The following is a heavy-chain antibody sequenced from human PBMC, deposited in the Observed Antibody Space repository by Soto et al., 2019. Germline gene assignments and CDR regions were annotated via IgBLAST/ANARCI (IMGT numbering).Heavy chain of an antibody. CDR1: GGSISSYY. V-gene: IGHV4-59*01. D-gene: IGHD3-10*01. Sequence: PSETLSLTCTVSGGSISSYYWSWIRQPPGKGLEWIGYIYYSGSTNYNPSLKSRVTISVDTSKNQFSLKLSSVTAADTAVYYCARVWGGAFDIGGQGTMVTVSS. CDR3: ARVWGGAFDI. CDR2: IYYSGST. J-gene: IGHJ3*02.